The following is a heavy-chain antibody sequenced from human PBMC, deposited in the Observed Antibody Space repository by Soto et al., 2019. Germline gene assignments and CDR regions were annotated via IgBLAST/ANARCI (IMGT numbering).Heavy chain of an antibody. CDR2: INPNSGGT. J-gene: IGHJ5*01. V-gene: IGHV1-2*04. D-gene: IGHD2-15*01. CDR3: ARGDLASCSGGSCPGWFDP. Sequence: ASVKVSCKASGYTFTGYYMHWVRQAPGQGLEWMGWINPNSGGTNYAQKFQGWVTMTRDTSISTAYMELRRLRSDDTAVYYCARGDLASCSGGSCPGWFDPWGQGTLVTVSS. CDR1: GYTFTGYY.